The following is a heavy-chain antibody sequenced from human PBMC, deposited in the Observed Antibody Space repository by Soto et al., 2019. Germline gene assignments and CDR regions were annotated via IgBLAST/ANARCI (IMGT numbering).Heavy chain of an antibody. CDR2: LNPNSGGT. CDR1: GYTLSCYY. V-gene: IGHV1-2*04. J-gene: IGHJ4*01. Sequence: QVQVVQSGAEVKEAGASVKVSCKASGYTLSCYYFYWVRQAHGQGLECMGWLNPNSGGTNYAQKFQRWVTMIWDTSISTGYVELCRLRSDDTDMYYCARGFGYGRSHFDYWGQGTLVTVPS. D-gene: IGHD5-18*01. CDR3: ARGFGYGRSHFDY.